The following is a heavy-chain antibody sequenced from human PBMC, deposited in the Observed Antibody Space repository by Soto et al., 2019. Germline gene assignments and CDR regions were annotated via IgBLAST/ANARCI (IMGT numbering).Heavy chain of an antibody. CDR1: GGSISSGGYY. D-gene: IGHD2-2*02. CDR2: IYYSGST. Sequence: LSLTCTVSGGSISSGGYYWSWIRQHPGKGLEWIGYIYYSGSTYYNPSLKSRVTISVDTSKNQFSLKLSSVTAADTAVYYCARVVGLRAVVPPAIGPGYYYGMDVWGQGTTVTVYS. V-gene: IGHV4-31*03. CDR3: ARVVGLRAVVPPAIGPGYYYGMDV. J-gene: IGHJ6*02.